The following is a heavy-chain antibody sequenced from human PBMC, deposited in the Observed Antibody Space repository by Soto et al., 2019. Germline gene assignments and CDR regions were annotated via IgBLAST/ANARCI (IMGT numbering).Heavy chain of an antibody. CDR3: ARAPGYFSGGRCSFRYMDV. D-gene: IGHD2-15*01. CDR1: GYTFTSYG. CDR2: ISAYNGNT. J-gene: IGHJ6*03. V-gene: IGHV1-18*01. Sequence: QVQLVQSGAEVKKPGASVKVSCKASGYTFTSYGISWVPQAPGQGLEWMGWISAYNGNTNYAQKLQGRVTMTTDTSTSTAYMEMRSLRSDDTDVYYCARAPGYFSGGRCSFRYMDVWGKGTTVTVSS.